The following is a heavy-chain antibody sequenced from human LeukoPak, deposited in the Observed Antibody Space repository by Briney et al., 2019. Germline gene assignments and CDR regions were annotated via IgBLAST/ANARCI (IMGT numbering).Heavy chain of an antibody. CDR3: AREKEGYCSRTSCYLDYYYYYMDV. CDR2: IKQDGSEK. V-gene: IGHV3-7*01. CDR1: GFTFSSYS. J-gene: IGHJ6*03. D-gene: IGHD2-2*01. Sequence: GGSLRLSCAASGFTFSSYSMNWVRQAPGKGLEWVANIKQDGSEKYYVDSVKGRFIISRDNAKNSLYLQMNSLRDEDTAVYFCAREKEGYCSRTSCYLDYYYYYMDVWGKGTTVTISS.